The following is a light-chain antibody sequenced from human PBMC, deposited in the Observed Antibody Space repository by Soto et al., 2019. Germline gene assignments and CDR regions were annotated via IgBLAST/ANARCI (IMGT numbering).Light chain of an antibody. CDR3: LQHNTFPWT. Sequence: DIQMTQSPSSLSASVGDRVTITCRASQSISSAWLAWYQQKPGKAPKLLIYKASSLESGVPSRFSGSGSGTEFTLTISSLQPEDFATYYCLQHNTFPWTFGQGTKVDIK. V-gene: IGKV1-5*03. J-gene: IGKJ1*01. CDR2: KAS. CDR1: QSISSAW.